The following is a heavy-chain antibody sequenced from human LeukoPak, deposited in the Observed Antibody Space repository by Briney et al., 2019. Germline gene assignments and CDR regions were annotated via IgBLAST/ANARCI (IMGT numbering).Heavy chain of an antibody. D-gene: IGHD2-21*01. J-gene: IGHJ4*02. V-gene: IGHV3-15*01. Sequence: GGALRLSCAASGFTFSNAWMSWVRQAPGKGREWVGLIKSKIDGGTTDFAAPVKGRFTISRDDSKNTLYLQMNSLETEDTAVYYCTTIRGYCGGDCYGYWGQGTLVTVSS. CDR2: IKSKIDGGTT. CDR3: TTIRGYCGGDCYGY. CDR1: GFTFSNAW.